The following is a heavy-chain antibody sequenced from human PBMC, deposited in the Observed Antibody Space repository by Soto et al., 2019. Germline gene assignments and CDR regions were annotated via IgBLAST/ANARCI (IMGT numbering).Heavy chain of an antibody. CDR3: ARSFPYCSSTSCYARFSVYFDY. D-gene: IGHD2-2*01. J-gene: IGHJ4*02. CDR2: IIPIFGTA. V-gene: IGHV1-69*13. CDR1: GGTFSSYA. Sequence: SVKVSCKDSGGTFSSYAISWVRQAPGQGIEWMGGIIPIFGTANYAQKFQGRVTITADESTSTAYMELSSLRSEDTAVYYCARSFPYCSSTSCYARFSVYFDYWGQGTXVTVSS.